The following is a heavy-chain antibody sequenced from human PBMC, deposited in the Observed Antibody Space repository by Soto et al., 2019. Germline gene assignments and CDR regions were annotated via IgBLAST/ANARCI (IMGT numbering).Heavy chain of an antibody. Sequence: QLQLQESGPGLVKPSETLSLTCTVSGGSISSSSYYWGWIRQPPGKGLEWIGSIYYSGSIYYNPSIKSRVTISVDTSKNQFSLKLSSVTAADTAVYYCARLTAYSIKKDVDDVDYWGQGTLVTVSS. CDR2: IYYSGSI. V-gene: IGHV4-39*01. D-gene: IGHD4-4*01. CDR1: GGSISSSSYY. J-gene: IGHJ4*02. CDR3: ARLTAYSIKKDVDDVDY.